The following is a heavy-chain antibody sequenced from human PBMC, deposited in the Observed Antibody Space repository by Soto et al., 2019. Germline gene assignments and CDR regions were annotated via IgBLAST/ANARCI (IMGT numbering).Heavy chain of an antibody. J-gene: IGHJ4*02. Sequence: QVQLVQSGAEVKKPGASVKVSCKASGYTFTSYGISWVRQAPGQGLEWMGWISAYNGNTNYAQKLQGRVTMTTDTXXSTAXXXLRXXXSXXXAVYYCARDLPPVDYWGQGTLVTVSS. CDR1: GYTFTSYG. V-gene: IGHV1-18*01. CDR2: ISAYNGNT. CDR3: ARDLPPVDY.